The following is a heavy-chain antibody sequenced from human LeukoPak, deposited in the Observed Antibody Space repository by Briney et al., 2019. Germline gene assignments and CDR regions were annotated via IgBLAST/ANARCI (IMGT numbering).Heavy chain of an antibody. CDR3: ARDGGRWLRLHYFDY. V-gene: IGHV4-59*01. J-gene: IGHJ4*02. CDR1: GGSFSGYY. CDR2: IYYSGST. Sequence: SETLSLTCAVYGGSFSGYYWSWIRQPPGKGLEWIGYIYYSGSTNYNPSLKSRVTISVDTSKNQFSLKLSSVTAADTAVYYCARDGGRWLRLHYFDYWGQGTLVTVSS. D-gene: IGHD5-12*01.